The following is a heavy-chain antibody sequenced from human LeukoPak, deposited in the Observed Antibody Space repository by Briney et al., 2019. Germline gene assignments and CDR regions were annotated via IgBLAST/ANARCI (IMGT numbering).Heavy chain of an antibody. CDR2: IYHSGST. V-gene: IGHV4-39*01. Sequence: SETLSLTCTVSGDSISSNPDYWGWIRQPPGKGLEWIGHIYHSGSTFYNPSLKSRVTISVDTSKNQFSLKLSSVTAADTAVCYCARQIGYSYGYFDYWGQGTLVTVSS. CDR3: ARQIGYSYGYFDY. CDR1: GDSISSNPDY. D-gene: IGHD5-18*01. J-gene: IGHJ4*02.